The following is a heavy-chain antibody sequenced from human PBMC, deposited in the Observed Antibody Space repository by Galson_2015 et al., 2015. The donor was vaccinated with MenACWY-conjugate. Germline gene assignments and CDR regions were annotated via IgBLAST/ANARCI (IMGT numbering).Heavy chain of an antibody. CDR1: GFTFSSYW. CDR2: IKQDGSEK. J-gene: IGHJ4*02. Sequence: SLRLSCAASGFTFSSYWMSWVRQAPGKGLEWVANIKQDGSEKYYVDSVKGRSTISRDNSKNTLYLQMNSLRAEDTAVYYCAKGDGGSGPVLPIDYWGQGTLVTVSS. CDR3: AKGDGGSGPVLPIDY. V-gene: IGHV3-7*01. D-gene: IGHD2-15*01.